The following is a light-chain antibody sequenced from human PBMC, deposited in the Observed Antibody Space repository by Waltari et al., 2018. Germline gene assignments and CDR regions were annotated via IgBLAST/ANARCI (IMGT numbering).Light chain of an antibody. V-gene: IGLV3-25*03. CDR3: QSADSSDTYVV. Sequence: SYELTQPPSVSVSPGQTARNTCSGDALPKQYAYWYQQKPGQAPVLVIYKDSKTPSGIPERFSGSSSGTTVTLTISGVQAEDEADYYCQSADSSDTYVVFGGGTKLTVL. CDR1: ALPKQY. J-gene: IGLJ2*01. CDR2: KDS.